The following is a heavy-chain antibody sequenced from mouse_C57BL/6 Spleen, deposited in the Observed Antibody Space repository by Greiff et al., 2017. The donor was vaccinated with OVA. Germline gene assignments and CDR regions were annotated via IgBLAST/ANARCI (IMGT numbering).Heavy chain of an antibody. J-gene: IGHJ3*01. CDR1: GYTFTDYY. V-gene: IGHV1-26*01. CDR2: INPNNGGT. Sequence: EVQLQQSGPELVKPGASVKISCKASGYTFTDYYMNWVKQSHGKSLEWIGDINPNNGGTSYNQKFKGKATLTVDKSSSTAYMELRSLTSEDSAVYYCAKEESLITTVVPSWFAYWGQGTLVTVSA. D-gene: IGHD1-1*01. CDR3: AKEESLITTVVPSWFAY.